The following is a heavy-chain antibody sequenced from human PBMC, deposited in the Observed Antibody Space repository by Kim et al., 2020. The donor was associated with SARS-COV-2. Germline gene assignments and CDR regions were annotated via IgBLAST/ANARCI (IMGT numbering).Heavy chain of an antibody. CDR3: AKEGALLWMEMAGVDY. V-gene: IGHV3-23*01. Sequence: SVKGRFTISRDNSKNTLYLQMNSLRAEDTAVYYCAKEGALLWMEMAGVDYWGQGTLVTVSS. D-gene: IGHD6-19*01. J-gene: IGHJ4*02.